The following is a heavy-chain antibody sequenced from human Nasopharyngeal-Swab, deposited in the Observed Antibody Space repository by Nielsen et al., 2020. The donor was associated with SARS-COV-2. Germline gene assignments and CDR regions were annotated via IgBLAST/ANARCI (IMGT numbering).Heavy chain of an antibody. CDR2: IYSGGTA. CDR1: GGSISSSSGY. D-gene: IGHD3-22*01. V-gene: IGHV4-39*01. Sequence: SETLSLTCSVSGGSISSSSGYWGWIRQSPGKGLEWIGTIYSGGTAYYNPSLSSRLTMSVDTSNNHFSLRLTSVTAADTAVYYCARQILVTLRGDWFDPWGQGAQATVSS. J-gene: IGHJ5*01. CDR3: ARQILVTLRGDWFDP.